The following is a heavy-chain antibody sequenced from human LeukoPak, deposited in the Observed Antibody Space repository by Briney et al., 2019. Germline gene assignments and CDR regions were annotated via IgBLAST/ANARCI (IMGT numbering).Heavy chain of an antibody. CDR2: IYTSGSI. CDR1: GYSISSGYY. V-gene: IGHV4-38-2*02. J-gene: IGHJ5*02. CDR3: ARDRRETMITFGGVMTAGWFDP. Sequence: PSETLSLTCTVSGYSISSGYYWGWVRQPPGKGLEWIGRIYTSGSITYNPSLKSRVSMSVDTSKNQFSLKLSSVTAADTAVYYCARDRRETMITFGGVMTAGWFDPWGQGTLVTVSS. D-gene: IGHD3-16*01.